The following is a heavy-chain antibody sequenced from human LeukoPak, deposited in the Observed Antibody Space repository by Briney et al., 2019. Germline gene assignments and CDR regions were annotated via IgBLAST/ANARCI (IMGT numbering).Heavy chain of an antibody. J-gene: IGHJ6*03. CDR3: ARASGWYERGPDYYYYYMDV. Sequence: PGGSLRLSCAASQFTFSNYWMHWVRQAPGKGLEWVSSISSSSSSYMYNPDSGKGRFTISRDNTKNSLFLQMNSLRAEDTAVYYCARASGWYERGPDYYYYYMDVWGKGTTVTVSS. CDR2: ISSSSSSYM. CDR1: QFTFSNYW. V-gene: IGHV3-21*06. D-gene: IGHD6-19*01.